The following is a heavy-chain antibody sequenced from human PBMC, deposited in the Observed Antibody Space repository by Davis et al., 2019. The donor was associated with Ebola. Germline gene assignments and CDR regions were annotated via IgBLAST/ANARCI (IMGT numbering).Heavy chain of an antibody. D-gene: IGHD3-10*01. Sequence: ASVKVSCKASGYIFTDHFMHWVRQAPGPRLELMGWINAANGNAKYSQKFQGRVTITTDTSASTTYMELSSLRSEDTAVYFCASHYYGTSGHLDYWGQGSQVTVSS. J-gene: IGHJ4*02. CDR3: ASHYYGTSGHLDY. CDR1: GYIFTDHF. V-gene: IGHV1-3*01. CDR2: INAANGNA.